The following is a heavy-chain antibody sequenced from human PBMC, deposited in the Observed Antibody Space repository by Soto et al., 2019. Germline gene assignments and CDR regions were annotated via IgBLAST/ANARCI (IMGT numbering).Heavy chain of an antibody. J-gene: IGHJ3*02. CDR3: ARGGVDIAVDTNAFDI. V-gene: IGHV3-33*01. Sequence: QVQLVESGGGVVQPGRSLRLSCAASGFTFSSYGMHWVRQAPGKGLEWVAVIWYDGSNKYYADSVKGRFTISRDNSKNTLYLQMNSLRADDTAVYYCARGGVDIAVDTNAFDIWGQGTMVTVSS. D-gene: IGHD6-19*01. CDR2: IWYDGSNK. CDR1: GFTFSSYG.